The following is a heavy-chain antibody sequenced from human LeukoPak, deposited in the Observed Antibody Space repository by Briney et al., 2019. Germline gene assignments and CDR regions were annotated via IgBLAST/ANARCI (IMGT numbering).Heavy chain of an antibody. CDR2: IYYSGST. CDR1: SGSINSSSYY. V-gene: IGHV4-39*07. CDR3: ARGGRIDDRNYFDY. Sequence: EPSETLSLTCTVSSGSINSSSYYWGWIRQPPGKGLEWIGSIYYSGSTYYNPSLKSRVTISVDTSKNQFSLKLSSVTAADTAVYYCARGGRIDDRNYFDYWGQGTLVTVSS. D-gene: IGHD2-15*01. J-gene: IGHJ4*02.